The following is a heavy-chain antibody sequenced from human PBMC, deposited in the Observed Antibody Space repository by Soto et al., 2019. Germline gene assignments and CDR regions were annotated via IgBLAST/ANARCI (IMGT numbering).Heavy chain of an antibody. CDR3: ARDLGWAFDS. J-gene: IGHJ4*02. CDR1: GFPFSSYS. V-gene: IGHV3-48*02. CDR2: ISGGGRPI. D-gene: IGHD6-19*01. Sequence: GGSLRLSCAASGFPFSSYSMNWVRQAPGKGLEWISYISGGGRPISYADSVKGRFTISRDNAKNSLYLQMDSLTDEDTAVYYCARDLGWAFDSWGQGTLVTVSS.